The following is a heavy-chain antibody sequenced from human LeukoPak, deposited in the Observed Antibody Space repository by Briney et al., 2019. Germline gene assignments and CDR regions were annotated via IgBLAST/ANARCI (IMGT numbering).Heavy chain of an antibody. Sequence: SQTLSLTCAISGDSVSSKSVAWDWLRQSPSRGLEWPGRTYYKYNRNRDYAASAKSRMTINVATSKNQFSLQLNSVTPEDTAVYYCASDRSGGYYWYFDPWGRGTLVTVSS. J-gene: IGHJ2*01. V-gene: IGHV6-1*01. CDR2: TYYKYNRNR. D-gene: IGHD3-22*01. CDR3: ASDRSGGYYWYFDP. CDR1: GDSVSSKSVA.